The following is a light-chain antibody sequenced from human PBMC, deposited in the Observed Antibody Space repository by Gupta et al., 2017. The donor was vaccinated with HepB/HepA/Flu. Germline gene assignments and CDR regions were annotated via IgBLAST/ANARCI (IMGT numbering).Light chain of an antibody. CDR3: QQRKMSPRT. V-gene: IGKV1-39*01. CDR1: QSVSSY. J-gene: IGKJ1*01. CDR2: IAL. Sequence: DIHLTQSPSSLSASVGDSVTITCRASQSVSSYLNWYQQKPGKPPKLLIYIALKVKSGVPSRFSGSGSGTDFTLTINKRQPEDFATYYCQQRKMSPRTFGQGTKVEIK.